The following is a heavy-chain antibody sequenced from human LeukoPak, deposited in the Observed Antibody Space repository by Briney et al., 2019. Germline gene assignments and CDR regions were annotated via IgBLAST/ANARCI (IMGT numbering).Heavy chain of an antibody. CDR3: ARWVHYDTGFDP. D-gene: IGHD3-22*01. Sequence: SETLSLTCTVSGGSISSSSYYWGWNRQPPGKGLEWIGSIYYSGSTYYNPSLKSRVTISVDTSKNQFSLKLSSVTAADTAVYYCARWVHYDTGFDPWGQGTLVTVSS. V-gene: IGHV4-39*01. CDR1: GGSISSSSYY. CDR2: IYYSGST. J-gene: IGHJ5*02.